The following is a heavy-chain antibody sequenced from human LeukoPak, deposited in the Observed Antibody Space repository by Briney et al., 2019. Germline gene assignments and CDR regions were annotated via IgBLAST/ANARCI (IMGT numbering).Heavy chain of an antibody. D-gene: IGHD4-23*01. CDR2: IYSGGST. J-gene: IGHJ4*02. CDR3: ARGDDYGGSPFDY. Sequence: GGSLRLSCAASGFTFSSYWMSWVRQAPGKGLEWVSVIYSGGSTYYADSVKGRFTISRDNSKNTLYLQMNSLRAEDTAVYYCARGDDYGGSPFDYWGQGTLVTVSS. CDR1: GFTFSSYW. V-gene: IGHV3-66*02.